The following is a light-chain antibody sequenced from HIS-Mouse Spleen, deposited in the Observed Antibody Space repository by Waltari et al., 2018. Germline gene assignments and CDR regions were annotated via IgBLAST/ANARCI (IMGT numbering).Light chain of an antibody. CDR2: RNN. CDR3: AAWDDSLSGPWV. J-gene: IGLJ3*02. Sequence: QSVLTQPPSASGTPGQRVTISCSGSSSNIGSNYVYWYQQLPGTAPKLLIYRNNQRPSGCPDRFSGSKSGTSASLAISGRRSEDEADYYCAAWDDSLSGPWVFGGGTKLTVL. V-gene: IGLV1-47*01. CDR1: SSNIGSNY.